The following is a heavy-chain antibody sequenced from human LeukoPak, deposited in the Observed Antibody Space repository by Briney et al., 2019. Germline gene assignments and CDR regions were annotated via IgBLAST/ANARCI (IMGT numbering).Heavy chain of an antibody. J-gene: IGHJ6*03. CDR3: ARDMVSYGNYYYYMDV. V-gene: IGHV4-61*02. CDR2: IYTSGST. D-gene: IGHD5-18*01. CDR1: GGSISSGSYY. Sequence: SQTLSLTCTVSGGSISSGSYYWSGIRQPAGKGLEWIGRIYTSGSTNYNPCLKSRVTISVDTSKNQYSLKLSSVTAADTAVYYCARDMVSYGNYYYYMDVWGKGTTVTVSS.